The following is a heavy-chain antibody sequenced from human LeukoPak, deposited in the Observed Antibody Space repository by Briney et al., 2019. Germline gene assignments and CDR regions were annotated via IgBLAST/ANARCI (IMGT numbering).Heavy chain of an antibody. CDR1: GFTFSSYD. V-gene: IGHV3-13*01. CDR3: VMSIGSGSGSYYDY. D-gene: IGHD3-10*01. J-gene: IGHJ4*02. Sequence: GGSLRLSCAASGFTFSSYDMHWVRQATGKGLEWVSAIGTAGDTYYPGSVKGRFTISRENAKNSLYLQMNSLRAGDTAVYYCVMSIGSGSGSYYDYWGQGTLVTVSS. CDR2: IGTAGDT.